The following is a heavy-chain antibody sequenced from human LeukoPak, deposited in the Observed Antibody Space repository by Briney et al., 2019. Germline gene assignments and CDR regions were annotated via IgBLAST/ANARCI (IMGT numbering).Heavy chain of an antibody. J-gene: IGHJ4*02. D-gene: IGHD1-26*01. CDR3: ARDKDTGIDY. CDR1: GGSIRSYY. V-gene: IGHV4-59*01. CDR2: VYNSGST. Sequence: SETLSLTCTVSGGSIRSYYWSWLRQPPGKGLEWIGYVYNSGSTYYSPSLKSRVTISIDTSKNQFSLNLSSVTAADTAVYYCARDKDTGIDYWGQGTLVTVSS.